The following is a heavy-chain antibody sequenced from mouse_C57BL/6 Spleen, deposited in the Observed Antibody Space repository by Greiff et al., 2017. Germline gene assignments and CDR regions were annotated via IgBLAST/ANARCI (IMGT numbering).Heavy chain of an antibody. Sequence: LQPGAALVMPGASVKLSCKASGYTFTSYWMYWVKQRPGQGLEWIGEIDPSDSYANNNKKFKGNYTLTVDKSSITAYMQLSSVTSEDSAVYGCSSGGKGPDYWGQGTTLTGSS. V-gene: IGHV1-69*01. CDR1: GYTFTSYW. CDR2: IDPSDSYA. CDR3: SSGGKGPDY. J-gene: IGHJ2*01.